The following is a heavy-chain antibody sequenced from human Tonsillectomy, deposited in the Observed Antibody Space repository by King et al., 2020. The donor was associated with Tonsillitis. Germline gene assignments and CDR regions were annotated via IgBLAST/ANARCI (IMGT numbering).Heavy chain of an antibody. J-gene: IGHJ6*03. V-gene: IGHV3-7*01. D-gene: IGHD4-17*01. CDR3: ARAEVTTYFYYFYMDV. Sequence: VQLVESGGGLVQPGGSLRLSCAASGFTFSSYWMSWVRQAPGKGLEWVANIKQDGSEKYYVDSVKGRFTISRDNAKNPLDLQMNSMRAEDTAVFYCARAEVTTYFYYFYMDVWGKGTTVTVSS. CDR1: GFTFSSYW. CDR2: IKQDGSEK.